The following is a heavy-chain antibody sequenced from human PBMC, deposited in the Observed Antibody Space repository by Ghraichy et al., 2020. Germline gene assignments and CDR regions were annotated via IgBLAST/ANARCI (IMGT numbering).Heavy chain of an antibody. CDR3: ARAGYCSGGRCYLEQFDC. J-gene: IGHJ4*02. V-gene: IGHV3-48*02. D-gene: IGHD2-15*01. Sequence: LSLTCAASGFTFSSYSMNWVRQAPGKGLEWVSYISSSSSTIYYADSVKGRFTISRDNAKNSLYLQMNSLRDEDTAVYYCARAGYCSGGRCYLEQFDCWGQGTLVTVSS. CDR1: GFTFSSYS. CDR2: ISSSSSTI.